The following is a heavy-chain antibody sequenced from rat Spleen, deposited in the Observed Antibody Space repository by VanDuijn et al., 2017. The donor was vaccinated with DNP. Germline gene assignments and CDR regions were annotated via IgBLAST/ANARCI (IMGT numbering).Heavy chain of an antibody. D-gene: IGHD1-6*01. CDR1: GFTFSTAW. V-gene: IGHV6-6*01. CDR2: IKAKSNNYAT. CDR3: AWMGYTTGY. J-gene: IGHJ2*01. Sequence: EVQLVESGGGLVQPGRSLKLSCATSGFTFSTAWMYWYRQFPEKRLEWVARIKAKSNNYATDYTESVKGRFTISRDDSKSSIYLQMNNLKEEDTAIYYCAWMGYTTGYWGQGVMVTVSS.